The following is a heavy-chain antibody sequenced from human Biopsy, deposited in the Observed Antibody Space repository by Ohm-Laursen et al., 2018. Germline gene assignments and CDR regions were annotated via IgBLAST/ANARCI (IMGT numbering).Heavy chain of an antibody. V-gene: IGHV1-24*01. CDR2: FAPENSKT. J-gene: IGHJ4*02. CDR1: GYTLTGLS. D-gene: IGHD1-1*01. CDR3: AADINVWNVNY. Sequence: GASVKVSCKVSGYTLTGLSMHWVRQAPGKGLEWMGGFAPENSKTVYTQNFQARVSMTEDTSTDTAYMELRSLRSEDTAVYYCAADINVWNVNYWGQGTQVTVSS.